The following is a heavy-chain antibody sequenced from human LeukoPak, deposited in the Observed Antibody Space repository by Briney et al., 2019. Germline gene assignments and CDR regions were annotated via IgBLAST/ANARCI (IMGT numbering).Heavy chain of an antibody. D-gene: IGHD6-13*01. Sequence: SETLSLTCTVSGGSFSSGSYYWSWIRQPPGKGLEWIGYIYYSGSTNYNPSLKSRVTISVDTSKNQFSLKLSSVTAADTAVYYCARDQAAAGYYYYYYGMDVWGQGTTVTVSS. J-gene: IGHJ6*02. V-gene: IGHV4-61*01. CDR2: IYYSGST. CDR1: GGSFSSGSYY. CDR3: ARDQAAAGYYYYYYGMDV.